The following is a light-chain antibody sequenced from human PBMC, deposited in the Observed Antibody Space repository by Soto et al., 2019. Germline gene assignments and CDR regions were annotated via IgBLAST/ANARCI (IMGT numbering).Light chain of an antibody. Sequence: QSALTQPASVSGSPGQSITISCTGTSSDVGAYNYVSWYQQHPGKAPKLMIFEVSNRPSGVSDRFSGSKSGNTASLTISGLQAEDEADYYCSSHTTSLTWVFGGGTKVTVL. CDR3: SSHTTSLTWV. CDR2: EVS. V-gene: IGLV2-14*01. CDR1: SSDVGAYNY. J-gene: IGLJ3*02.